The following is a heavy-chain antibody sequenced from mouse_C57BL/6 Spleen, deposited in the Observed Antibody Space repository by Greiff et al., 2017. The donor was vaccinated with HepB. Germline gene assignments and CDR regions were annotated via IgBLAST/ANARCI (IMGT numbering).Heavy chain of an antibody. Sequence: VQLQQSGPELVKPGASVKMSCKASGYTFTDYNMHWVKQSHGKSLEWIGYINPNNGGTSYNQKFKGKATLTVNKSSSTAYMELRSLTSEDSAVYYCFITTVVVRRYYAMDYWGQGTSVTVSS. CDR2: INPNNGGT. D-gene: IGHD1-1*01. CDR1: GYTFTDYN. J-gene: IGHJ4*01. CDR3: FITTVVVRRYYAMDY. V-gene: IGHV1-22*01.